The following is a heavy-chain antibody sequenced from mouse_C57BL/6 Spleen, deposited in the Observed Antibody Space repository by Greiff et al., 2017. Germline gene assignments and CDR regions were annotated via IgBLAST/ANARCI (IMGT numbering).Heavy chain of an antibody. D-gene: IGHD4-1*01. V-gene: IGHV3-6*01. CDR2: ISYDGSN. CDR3: AREAGNAY. Sequence: VQLKESGPGLVKPSQSLSLTCSVTGYSITSGYYWNWIRQFPGNKLEWMGYISYDGSNNYNPSLKNRISITRDTSKNQFFLKLNSVTTEDTATYYCAREAGNAYWGQGTLVTVSA. J-gene: IGHJ3*01. CDR1: GYSITSGYY.